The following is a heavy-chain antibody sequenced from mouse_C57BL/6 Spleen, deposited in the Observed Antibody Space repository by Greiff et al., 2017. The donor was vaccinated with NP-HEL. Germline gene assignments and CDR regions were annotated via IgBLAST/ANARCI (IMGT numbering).Heavy chain of an antibody. J-gene: IGHJ4*01. D-gene: IGHD2-4*01. CDR2: IDPETGGT. CDR1: GYTFTDYE. Sequence: VHLQPSFAYLFSPGASVTLSCKASGYTFTDYEMHWVKQTPVHGLEWIGAIDPETGGTAYNQKFKGKAILTADKSSSTAYMELRSLTSEDSAVYYCTRSIYYDYDVRGDYYAMDYWGQGTSVTVSS. CDR3: TRSIYYDYDVRGDYYAMDY. V-gene: IGHV1-15*01.